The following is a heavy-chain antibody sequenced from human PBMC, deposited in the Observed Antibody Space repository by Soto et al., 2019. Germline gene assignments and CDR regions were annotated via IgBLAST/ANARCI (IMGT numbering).Heavy chain of an antibody. CDR1: GGSISSYY. D-gene: IGHD6-6*01. CDR2: IYYSGST. CDR3: AKREYSSSPLYMDV. J-gene: IGHJ6*03. Sequence: SETLSLTCTVSGGSISSYYWSWIRQPPGKGLEWIGCIYYSGSTNYNPSLKSRVTISVDTSKNQFSLKLSSVTAADTAVYYCAKREYSSSPLYMDVWGKGTTVTVSS. V-gene: IGHV4-59*01.